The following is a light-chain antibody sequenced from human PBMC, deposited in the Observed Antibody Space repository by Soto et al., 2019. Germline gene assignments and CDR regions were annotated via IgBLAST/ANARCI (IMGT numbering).Light chain of an antibody. Sequence: DIQMTQSPSTLSASVGDRVTITCRASQSISSWLAWYQQKPGKAPKLLIYDASSLESGVPPRFSGSGSGTEFTLTISSLQPDDFATYYCQQYNSYSYTFGQGTKLEIK. CDR1: QSISSW. CDR3: QQYNSYSYT. CDR2: DAS. V-gene: IGKV1-5*01. J-gene: IGKJ2*01.